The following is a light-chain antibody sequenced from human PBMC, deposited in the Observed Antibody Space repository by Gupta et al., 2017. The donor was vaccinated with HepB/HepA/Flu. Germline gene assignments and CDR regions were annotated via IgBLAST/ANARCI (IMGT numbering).Light chain of an antibody. CDR3: QQRSNWPPRVT. Sequence: EIVLQQSPATLFLSPGERATHTCRSSQSVSSYLAWYQQKPGQAPRLLIYDASNRATGIPARFSGSGSGTDFTLTISSLEPEDVAVYYCQQRSNWPPRVTFGPGTKVDIK. V-gene: IGKV3-11*01. CDR1: QSVSSY. CDR2: DAS. J-gene: IGKJ3*01.